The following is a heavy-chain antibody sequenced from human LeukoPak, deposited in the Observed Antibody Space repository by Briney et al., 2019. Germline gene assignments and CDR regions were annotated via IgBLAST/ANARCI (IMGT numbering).Heavy chain of an antibody. CDR2: INWDGGRT. CDR1: GFTFDDFG. D-gene: IGHD4/OR15-4a*01. Sequence: GGSLRLSCAASGFTFDDFGMHWVRQAPGKGLQWVSMINWDGGRTYYTDSVKGRFTMSRDNNKNSLYLQMTSLRTDDTARYYCVKGTGRVGRAMVDYWGQGTLVSVSS. V-gene: IGHV3-43*01. CDR3: VKGTGRVGRAMVDY. J-gene: IGHJ4*02.